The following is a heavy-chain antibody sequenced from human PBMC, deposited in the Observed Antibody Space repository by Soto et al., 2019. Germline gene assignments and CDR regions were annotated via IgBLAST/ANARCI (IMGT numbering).Heavy chain of an antibody. CDR2: INHSGST. CDR3: ARVLAWSGYGGLDP. CDR1: GGSFSGYY. Sequence: QVQLQQWGAGLLKPSETLSLTCAVYGGSFSGYYWSWIRQPPGKGLEWIGEINHSGSTNYNPSLKSRVTISVDTSKNQFSLKLSWVTAADTAVYYCARVLAWSGYGGLDPWGQGTLVTVSS. V-gene: IGHV4-34*01. J-gene: IGHJ5*02. D-gene: IGHD3-3*01.